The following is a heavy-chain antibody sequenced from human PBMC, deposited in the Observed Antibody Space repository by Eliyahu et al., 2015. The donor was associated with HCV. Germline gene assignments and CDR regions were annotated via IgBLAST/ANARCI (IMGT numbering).Heavy chain of an antibody. V-gene: IGHV3-23*01. CDR2: ISGSGGST. J-gene: IGHJ4*02. CDR3: AKDRKGY. Sequence: EVQLLESGGGLVQPGGSLRLSCAASGFTFSSYAMSWVPPGPGEGLGWVSAISGSGGSTYYADSVKGRFTISRDNSKNTLYLQMNSLRAEDTAVYYCAKDRKGYWGQGTLVTVSS. CDR1: GFTFSSYA.